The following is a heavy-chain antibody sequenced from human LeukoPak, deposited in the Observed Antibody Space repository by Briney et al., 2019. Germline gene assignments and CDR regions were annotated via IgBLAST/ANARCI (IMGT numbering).Heavy chain of an antibody. CDR3: ARDRLSAAGRGG. D-gene: IGHD6-13*01. J-gene: IGHJ4*02. V-gene: IGHV1-2*06. Sequence: GASVKVSCKASGFTFTAYDLHWVLQAPGHGPEWMGRINTNSGDTNYGQKFQDRVTMTRDTSITTVYMELSRLTSDDTAVYYCARDRLSAAGRGGWGPGTLVTVSS. CDR2: INTNSGDT. CDR1: GFTFTAYD.